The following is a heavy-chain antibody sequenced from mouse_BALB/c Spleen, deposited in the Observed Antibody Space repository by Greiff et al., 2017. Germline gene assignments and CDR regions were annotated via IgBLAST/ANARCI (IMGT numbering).Heavy chain of an antibody. CDR2: ISDGGSYT. Sequence: DVMLVESGGGLVKPGGSLKLSCAASGFTFSDYYMYWVRQTPEKRLEWVATISDGGSYTYYPDSVKGRFTISRDNAKNNLYLQMSSLKSEDTAMYYCAREETTPLAYWGQGTLVTVSA. D-gene: IGHD1-1*01. CDR3: AREETTPLAY. J-gene: IGHJ3*01. V-gene: IGHV5-4*02. CDR1: GFTFSDYY.